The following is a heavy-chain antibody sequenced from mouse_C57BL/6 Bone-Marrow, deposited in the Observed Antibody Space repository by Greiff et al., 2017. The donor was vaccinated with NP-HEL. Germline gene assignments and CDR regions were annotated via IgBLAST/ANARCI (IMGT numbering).Heavy chain of an antibody. Sequence: VQLQQSGAELVRPGASVKLSCTASGFNIKDDYMHWVKQRPEQGLEWIGRIDPENGDTEYASKFQGKATITADTSSNTAYLQLSSLTSEDTAVYYCTTNWPGFAYWGQGTLVTVSA. CDR2: IDPENGDT. CDR3: TTNWPGFAY. V-gene: IGHV14-4*01. D-gene: IGHD4-1*01. CDR1: GFNIKDDY. J-gene: IGHJ3*01.